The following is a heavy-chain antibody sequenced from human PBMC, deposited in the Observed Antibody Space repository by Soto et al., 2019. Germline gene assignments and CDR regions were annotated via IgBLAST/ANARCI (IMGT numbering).Heavy chain of an antibody. D-gene: IGHD6-6*01. CDR3: ARRGGSSSGYYYYAMDV. Sequence: SETLSLTCSVSSDSMNSGGYYWSWIRQHPGKGPEWIGYIYSNGDTYYNPSLKSRVTISVDTSKNQFSLNLTSVTAADTAVYYCARRGGSSSGYYYYAMDVWGQGTTVTVSS. J-gene: IGHJ6*02. CDR2: IYSNGDT. V-gene: IGHV4-31*03. CDR1: SDSMNSGGYY.